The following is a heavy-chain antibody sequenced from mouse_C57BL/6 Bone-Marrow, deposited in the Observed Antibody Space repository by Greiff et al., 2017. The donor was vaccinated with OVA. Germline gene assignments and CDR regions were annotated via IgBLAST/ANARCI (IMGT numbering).Heavy chain of an antibody. V-gene: IGHV1-55*01. J-gene: IGHJ2*01. CDR1: GYTFTSYW. CDR3: ARTHYYGSSYDY. D-gene: IGHD1-1*01. CDR2: IYPGSGST. Sequence: QVQLQQPGAELVKPGASVKMSCKASGYTFTSYWITWVKPRPGQGLEWIGDIYPGSGSTNYNEKFKSKATLTVDTSSSTAYMQLSSLTSEDSAVYYCARTHYYGSSYDYWGQGTTLTVSS.